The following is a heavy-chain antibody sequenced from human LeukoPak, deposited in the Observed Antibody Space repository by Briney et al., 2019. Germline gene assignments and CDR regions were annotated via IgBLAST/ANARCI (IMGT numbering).Heavy chain of an antibody. CDR2: ISGSGGST. CDR1: GFIFSNYA. V-gene: IGHV3-23*01. D-gene: IGHD5/OR15-5a*01. CDR3: ARMSLEFNWFDP. J-gene: IGHJ5*02. Sequence: GGSLRLSCAASGFIFSNYAMTWVRQGPGRGLEWVSAISGSGGSTYFADSVKGRFTISRDSLRNTVHLQINSLRAEDTAVYYCARMSLEFNWFDPWGQGTLVTVSP.